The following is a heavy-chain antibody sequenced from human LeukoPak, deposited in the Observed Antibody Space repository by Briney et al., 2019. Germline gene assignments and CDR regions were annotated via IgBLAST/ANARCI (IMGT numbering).Heavy chain of an antibody. CDR2: ISSSGSTR. CDR3: ARDGGGYYGSGSPAGYMDV. CDR1: GFTFSDYY. D-gene: IGHD3-10*01. V-gene: IGHV3-11*04. J-gene: IGHJ6*03. Sequence: GGSLRLXCAASGFTFSDYYMSWIRQAPGKGLEWVSYISSSGSTRYYADSVKGRFTISRDNAKNSLYLQMNSLRAEDTAVYYCARDGGGYYGSGSPAGYMDVWGKGTTVTVSS.